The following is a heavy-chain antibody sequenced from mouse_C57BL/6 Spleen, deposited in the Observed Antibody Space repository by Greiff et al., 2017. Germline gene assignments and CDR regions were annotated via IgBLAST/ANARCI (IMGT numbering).Heavy chain of an antibody. D-gene: IGHD1-3*01. CDR2: ISTGGDYI. Sequence: VKLVESGEGLVKPGGSLKISCAASGFTFSSYAMSWVRQTPEKRLEWVAYISTGGDYIYYAETVKGRFTISIDNARNTLYLQMSSLKSEDTAMYYSTRGSYNAMDYWGQGTSVTVSS. J-gene: IGHJ4*01. CDR1: GFTFSSYA. V-gene: IGHV5-9-1*02. CDR3: TRGSYNAMDY.